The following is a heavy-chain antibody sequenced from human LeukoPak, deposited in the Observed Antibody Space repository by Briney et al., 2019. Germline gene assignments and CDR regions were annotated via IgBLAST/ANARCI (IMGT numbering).Heavy chain of an antibody. Sequence: SETLSLTCTVSGGSISSSSYYWGWIHQPPGKGLEWIGSIYYSGSTYYNPSLKSRVTISVDTSKNQFSLKLSSVTAADTAVYYCARDLGITYYYDSSGLTHSEEYFQHWGQGTLVTVSS. J-gene: IGHJ1*01. CDR2: IYYSGST. CDR3: ARDLGITYYYDSSGLTHSEEYFQH. D-gene: IGHD3-22*01. CDR1: GGSISSSSYY. V-gene: IGHV4-39*07.